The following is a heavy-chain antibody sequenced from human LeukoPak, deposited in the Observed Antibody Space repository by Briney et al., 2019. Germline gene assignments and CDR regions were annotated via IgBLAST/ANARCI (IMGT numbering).Heavy chain of an antibody. CDR3: ARSGVGYCSSTSCYKYQNWFDP. V-gene: IGHV4-34*01. CDR2: INHSGST. D-gene: IGHD2-2*02. J-gene: IGHJ5*02. Sequence: SETPSLTCAVYGGSFSGYYWSWIRQPPGKGLEWIGEINHSGSTNYNPSLKSRVTISVDTSKNQFSLKLSSVTAADTAVYYCARSGVGYCSSTSCYKYQNWFDPWGQGTLVTVSS. CDR1: GGSFSGYY.